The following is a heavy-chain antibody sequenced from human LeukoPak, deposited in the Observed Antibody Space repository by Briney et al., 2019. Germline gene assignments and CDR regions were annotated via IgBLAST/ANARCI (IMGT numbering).Heavy chain of an antibody. D-gene: IGHD6-19*01. V-gene: IGHV4-4*07. CDR1: GGSISTYH. J-gene: IGHJ6*03. CDR2: IHTSGNT. Sequence: SETLSLTCTVSGGSISTYHWSWIRQPAGKGLEWIGRIHTSGNTDYSPSLKSRVTMSVDTSKNQFSLKLSSVTAADTAIYYCAREGGQWPAYYYYMDVWGKGTTVTVSS. CDR3: AREGGQWPAYYYYMDV.